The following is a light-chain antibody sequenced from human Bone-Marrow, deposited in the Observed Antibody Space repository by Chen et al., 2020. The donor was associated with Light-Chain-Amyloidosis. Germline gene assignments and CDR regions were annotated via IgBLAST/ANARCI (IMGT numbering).Light chain of an antibody. V-gene: IGLV3-25*03. Sequence: SYELTQPPSVSVSPGQTARITCSGDDLPTKYAYWYQQKPGQAPVLVIHRDTERPSGVSDRVSGSSSGTTATLTISGVQSEDEADYHCQSADSSGTYEVILGGGTKLTVL. CDR2: RDT. J-gene: IGLJ2*01. CDR1: DLPTKY. CDR3: QSADSSGTYEVI.